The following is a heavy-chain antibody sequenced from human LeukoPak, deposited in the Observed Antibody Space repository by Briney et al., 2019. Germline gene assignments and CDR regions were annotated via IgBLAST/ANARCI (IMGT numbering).Heavy chain of an antibody. CDR2: IYWDDDK. CDR1: GFSLSTSGVG. J-gene: IGHJ4*02. V-gene: IGHV2-5*02. Sequence: KESGPTLVKPTQTLTLTCTFSGFSLSTSGVGVGWIRQPPGQALEWLALIYWDDDKRYSPSLKSRLTITKDTSKNLVVLTMTNMDPVGTATYYCAHGTTSSPVDYWGQGTLVTVSS. CDR3: AHGTTSSPVDY. D-gene: IGHD1-1*01.